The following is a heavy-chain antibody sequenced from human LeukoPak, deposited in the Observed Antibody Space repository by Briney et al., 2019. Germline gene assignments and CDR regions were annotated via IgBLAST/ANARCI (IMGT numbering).Heavy chain of an antibody. Sequence: PSETLSLTCTVSGGSISSYYWRWIRPPAGGGREWIGRIYTSESTNYHPSLKSRVTMSVDTSKHQFSLKLSAVTAADTAVYYCARGDSSSCYAGYFDYWGQGTLVTVSS. D-gene: IGHD6-13*01. J-gene: IGHJ4*02. CDR2: IYTSEST. V-gene: IGHV4-4*07. CDR1: GGSISSYY. CDR3: ARGDSSSCYAGYFDY.